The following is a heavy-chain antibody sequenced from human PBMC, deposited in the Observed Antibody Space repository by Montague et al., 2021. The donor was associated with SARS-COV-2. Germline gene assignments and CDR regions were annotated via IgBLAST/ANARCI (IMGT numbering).Heavy chain of an antibody. V-gene: IGHV3-21*01. CDR1: GFTFSNFF. D-gene: IGHD4-17*01. J-gene: IGHJ3*02. CDR3: ASELGRTGAFDI. Sequence: SLRLSCAASGFTFSNFFINWVRQAPGKGLEWVSSITSSGDYIWYADSLKGRFTGSRDNAKNSVYLQMSSLRAEDTAVYYCASELGRTGAFDIWGQGTAVTVSS. CDR2: ITSSGDYI.